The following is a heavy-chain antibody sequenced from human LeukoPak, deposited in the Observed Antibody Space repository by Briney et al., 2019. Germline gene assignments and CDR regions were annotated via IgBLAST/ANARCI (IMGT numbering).Heavy chain of an antibody. D-gene: IGHD2-21*02. Sequence: ASETLSLTCSVSGGSIRSSDDYWGFVRQTPGKGLEWMGSIYYTGSSHYNPSLKSRATISVDTSKNQFSLKLSSVTAADTAVYYCARDGGDYYYPLDYWGQGTPVTVSS. CDR1: GGSIRSSDDY. CDR3: ARDGGDYYYPLDY. J-gene: IGHJ4*02. V-gene: IGHV4-39*07. CDR2: IYYTGSS.